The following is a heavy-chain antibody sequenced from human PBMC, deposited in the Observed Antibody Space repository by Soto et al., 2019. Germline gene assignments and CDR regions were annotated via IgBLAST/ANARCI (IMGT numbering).Heavy chain of an antibody. CDR3: TRDPMYYYDSSGYDY. J-gene: IGHJ4*02. D-gene: IGHD3-22*01. Sequence: GGSLRLSCTASGFTFGDYAMSWVRQAPGKGLEWVGFIRSKAYGGTTEYAASVKGRFTISRDDSKSIAYLQMNSLKTEDTAVYYCTRDPMYYYDSSGYDYWGQGTLVTVSS. V-gene: IGHV3-49*04. CDR1: GFTFGDYA. CDR2: IRSKAYGGTT.